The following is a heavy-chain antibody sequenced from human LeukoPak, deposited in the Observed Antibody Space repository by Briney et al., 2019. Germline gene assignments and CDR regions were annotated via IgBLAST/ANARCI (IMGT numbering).Heavy chain of an antibody. Sequence: ASVKVSCKASGYTSTGYYMHWVRQAPGQGLEWMGRINPNSGGTNYAQKFQGRVTMTRDTSISTAYMELSRLRSDDTAVYYCARASVGGRDLVNWFDPWGQGTLVTVSS. CDR1: GYTSTGYY. D-gene: IGHD2-15*01. CDR3: ARASVGGRDLVNWFDP. V-gene: IGHV1-2*06. J-gene: IGHJ5*02. CDR2: INPNSGGT.